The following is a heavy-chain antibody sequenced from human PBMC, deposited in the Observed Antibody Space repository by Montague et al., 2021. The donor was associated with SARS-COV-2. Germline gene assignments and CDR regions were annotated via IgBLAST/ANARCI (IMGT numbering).Heavy chain of an antibody. J-gene: IGHJ4*02. CDR2: IYSSGST. CDR3: ARDYSHCSGGSCVFDY. CDR1: GGSISNYY. V-gene: IGHV4-4*07. Sequence: SETLSLTCTVSGGSISNYYWSWIRQPAGKGLEWIGRIYSSGSTNYNPSXXSRISMSVDTSKNQFSLKLSSVTAADTAIYYCARDYSHCSGGSCVFDYWGQGPLVPVSS. D-gene: IGHD2-15*01.